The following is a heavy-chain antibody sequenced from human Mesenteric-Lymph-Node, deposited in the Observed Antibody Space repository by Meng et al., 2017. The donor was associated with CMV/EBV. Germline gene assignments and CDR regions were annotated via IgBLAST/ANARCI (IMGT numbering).Heavy chain of an antibody. D-gene: IGHD2-2*01. CDR1: GYTFTSYG. CDR3: ARDRGQRRHVDPAAMGFIRDYYYYGMDV. J-gene: IGHJ6*02. CDR2: ISAYNDNT. Sequence: GESLKISCKASGYTFTSYGFSWVRQAPGQGLEWMGWISAYNDNTKYAQKVQGRVTMTTDTSTNTTYMELRSLRSDDTAVYYCARDRGQRRHVDPAAMGFIRDYYYYGMDVWGQGTTVTVSS. V-gene: IGHV1-18*01.